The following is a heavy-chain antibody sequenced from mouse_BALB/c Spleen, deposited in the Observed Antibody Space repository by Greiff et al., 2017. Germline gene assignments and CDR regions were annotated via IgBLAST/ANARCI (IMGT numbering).Heavy chain of an antibody. CDR3: ARRYRYDGNYYAMDY. V-gene: IGHV5-6*02. J-gene: IGHJ4*01. CDR1: GFTFSSYG. CDR2: ISSGGSYT. Sequence: EVKLVESGGDLVKPGGSLKLSCAASGFTFSSYGMSWVRQTPDKRLEWVATISSGGSYTYYPDSVKGRFTISRDNAKNTLYLQMSSLKSEDTAMYYCARRYRYDGNYYAMDYWGQGTSVTVSS. D-gene: IGHD2-14*01.